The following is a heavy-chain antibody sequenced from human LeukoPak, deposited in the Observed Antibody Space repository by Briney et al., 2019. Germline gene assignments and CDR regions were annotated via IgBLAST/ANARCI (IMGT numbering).Heavy chain of an antibody. J-gene: IGHJ4*02. D-gene: IGHD3-10*01. Sequence: PGSSLRLSRAASGFTFVDPATHSARQAPGEGMGWVSGISRNSGSKGYADSVKGRFTISRDNAKNSLYLQINSLRAEDTALYFCAKDLCRGAYGAGDYWGEGTLVTVSS. V-gene: IGHV3-9*01. CDR1: GFTFVDPA. CDR2: ISRNSGSK. CDR3: AKDLCRGAYGAGDY.